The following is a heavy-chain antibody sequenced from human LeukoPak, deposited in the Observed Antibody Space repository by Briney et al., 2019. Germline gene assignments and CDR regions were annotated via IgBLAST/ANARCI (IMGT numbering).Heavy chain of an antibody. CDR2: TSGSGGST. Sequence: PGGSLRLSCAASGFTFSSYAMSWVRQAPGKGLEWVSATSGSGGSTYYADSVKGRFTISRDNSKNTLYLQMNSLRAEDTAVYYCAKNFKVTTKIDYWGQGTLVTVSS. CDR1: GFTFSSYA. V-gene: IGHV3-23*01. CDR3: AKNFKVTTKIDY. D-gene: IGHD4-17*01. J-gene: IGHJ4*02.